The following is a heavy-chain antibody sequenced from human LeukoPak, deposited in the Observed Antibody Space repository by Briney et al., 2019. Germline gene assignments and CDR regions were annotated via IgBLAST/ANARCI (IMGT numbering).Heavy chain of an antibody. J-gene: IGHJ4*02. CDR3: ASYRSGYSSFDY. V-gene: IGHV4-4*07. Sequence: SETLSLTCTVSGDSFSNYSWTWIRQPAGKGLEWIGRIYNSGSTTYNPSLKSRVTMSVDTSKNQFSLKLSSVTAADTAVYYCASYRSGYSSFDYWGQGTLVTVSS. CDR2: IYNSGST. CDR1: GDSFSNYS. D-gene: IGHD3-22*01.